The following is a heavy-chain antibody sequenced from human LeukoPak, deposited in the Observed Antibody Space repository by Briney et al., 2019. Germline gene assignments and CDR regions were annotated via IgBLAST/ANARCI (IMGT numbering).Heavy chain of an antibody. V-gene: IGHV5-51*01. CDR3: ARQDRGGDFDY. D-gene: IGHD3-16*01. J-gene: IGHJ4*02. CDR2: ILPHDSTT. CDR1: GYDFSTYW. Sequence: GESLQISCQGSGYDFSTYWIGWGRQMPGKGLEWMGLILPHDSTTIYSPSFQGQVTLSVEKSIKTAYLRWSSLRASDTAMYYCARQDRGGDFDYWGEGTLVTVSS.